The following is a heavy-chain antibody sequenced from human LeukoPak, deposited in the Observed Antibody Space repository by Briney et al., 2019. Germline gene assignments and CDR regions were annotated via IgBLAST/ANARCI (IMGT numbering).Heavy chain of an antibody. CDR1: GGSISSSSYY. V-gene: IGHV4-39*02. CDR2: IYYSGST. Sequence: SETLSLTCTVSGGSISSSSYYWGWIRQPPGEGLEWIGSIYYSGSTYYNPSLKSRVTISVDTSKNQFSLKLSSVTAADTAVYYCARERSRNQHFFYWGQGTLVTVSS. CDR3: ARERSRNQHFFY. D-gene: IGHD1-14*01. J-gene: IGHJ4*02.